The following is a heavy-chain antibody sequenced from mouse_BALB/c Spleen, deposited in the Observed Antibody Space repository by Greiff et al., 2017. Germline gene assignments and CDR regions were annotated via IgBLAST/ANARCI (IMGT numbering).Heavy chain of an antibody. CDR3: ARESYYGSSYVYYAMDY. CDR1: GFSLTSYG. D-gene: IGHD1-1*01. V-gene: IGHV2-9*02. Sequence: ESGPGLVAPSQSLSITCPVSGFSLTSYGVHWVRQPPGKGLEWLGVIWAGGSTNYNSALMSRLSISKDNSKSQVFLKMNSLQTDDTAMYYCARESYYGSSYVYYAMDYWGQGTSVTVSS. J-gene: IGHJ4*01. CDR2: IWAGGST.